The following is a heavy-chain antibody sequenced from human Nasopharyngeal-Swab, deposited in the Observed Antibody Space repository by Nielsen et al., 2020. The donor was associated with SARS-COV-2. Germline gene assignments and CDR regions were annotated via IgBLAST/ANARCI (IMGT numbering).Heavy chain of an antibody. Sequence: ASVKVSCKASGYALTGYYMHWVRQAPGQGLEWLGWINPSSGDTNYAQKFQAWVTMTRDTSISTAYMELSRLRSDDTAVYYCARGGGWMTNYYYYYMDVWGKGTTVTVSS. CDR1: GYALTGYY. CDR3: ARGGGWMTNYYYYYMDV. CDR2: INPSSGDT. D-gene: IGHD4-11*01. V-gene: IGHV1-2*04. J-gene: IGHJ6*03.